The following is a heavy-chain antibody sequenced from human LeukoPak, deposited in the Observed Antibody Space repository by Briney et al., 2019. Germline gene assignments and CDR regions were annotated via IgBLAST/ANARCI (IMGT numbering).Heavy chain of an antibody. D-gene: IGHD5-18*01. CDR3: ASTKYSYGPIDY. V-gene: IGHV4-39*07. CDR2: IYYSGST. CDR1: GFTFSSYS. Sequence: GSLRLSCAASGFTFSSYSMSWVRQAPGKGLEWIGSIYYSGSTYYNPSLKSRVTISVDTSKNQFSLKLSSVTAADTAVYYCASTKYSYGPIDYWGQGTLVTVSS. J-gene: IGHJ4*02.